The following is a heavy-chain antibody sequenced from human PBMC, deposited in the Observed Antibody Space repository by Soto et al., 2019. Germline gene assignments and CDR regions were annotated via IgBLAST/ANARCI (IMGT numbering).Heavy chain of an antibody. CDR2: INHHSGST. CDR3: ARGRYCTSTTCYTPRFDP. Sequence: PSETLSLTCAVYGGSFSGYYWSWIRQPPGKGLEWIGEINHHSGSTNYNPSLKSRVTISVDMSKNQFSLNLNSVTAADTAVYYCARGRYCTSTTCYTPRFDPWGQGTLVTVSS. J-gene: IGHJ5*02. CDR1: GGSFSGYY. D-gene: IGHD2-2*02. V-gene: IGHV4-34*01.